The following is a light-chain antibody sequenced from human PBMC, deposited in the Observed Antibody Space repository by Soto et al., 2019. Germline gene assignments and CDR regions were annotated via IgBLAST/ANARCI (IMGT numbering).Light chain of an antibody. Sequence: EIVMTKSPATLAVPPGERATLSCRASQSVSSYLAWFQQKPGQAPRLLIYDASNRATGIPARFSGSGSGTDFTLTISSLEPEDFAVYYCQQRSNWPPLTFGGGTKVDIK. CDR3: QQRSNWPPLT. CDR1: QSVSSY. CDR2: DAS. V-gene: IGKV3-11*01. J-gene: IGKJ4*01.